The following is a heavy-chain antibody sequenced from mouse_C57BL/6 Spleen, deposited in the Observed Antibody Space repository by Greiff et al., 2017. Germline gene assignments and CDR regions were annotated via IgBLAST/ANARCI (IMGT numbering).Heavy chain of an antibody. CDR2: ISSGSSTI. D-gene: IGHD2-3*01. CDR3: ARRLLRAMDY. Sequence: EVQLVESGGGLVKPGGSLKLSCAASGFTFSDYGMHWVRQAPEKGLEWVAYISSGSSTIYYADTVKGRFTLSRDNAKNTLVLQMTSLRSEDTAMYYCARRLLRAMDYWGQGTSVTVAS. CDR1: GFTFSDYG. V-gene: IGHV5-17*01. J-gene: IGHJ4*01.